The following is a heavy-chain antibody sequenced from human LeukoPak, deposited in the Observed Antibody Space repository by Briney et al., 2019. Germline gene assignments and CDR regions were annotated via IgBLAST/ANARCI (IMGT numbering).Heavy chain of an antibody. D-gene: IGHD1-26*01. Sequence: GGSLRLSRAASGFIFSSFTMNWVRQAPGKGLEWVSSISSSSSYIYSGDSVQGRFTISRDNAKNSLYLQMNSLRAEDTAVYYCARGSRIVGAPPDYWGQGILVTVSS. J-gene: IGHJ4*02. V-gene: IGHV3-21*01. CDR1: GFIFSSFT. CDR3: ARGSRIVGAPPDY. CDR2: ISSSSSYI.